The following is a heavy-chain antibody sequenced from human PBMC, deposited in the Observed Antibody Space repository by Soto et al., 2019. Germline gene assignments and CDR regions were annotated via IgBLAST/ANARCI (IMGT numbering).Heavy chain of an antibody. CDR1: GFSFRYYG. CDR2: ISYDGSDE. J-gene: IGHJ4*02. Sequence: QVQLVESGGGVVQPGRSLRLSCAASGFSFRYYGMHWVRQAPGKGLQWVALISYDGSDEYYADTVKGRIPISRDNTNNTPSTRMASPKPEDPAVDYCAKDWWECGGNLVDYWGQGTVVTVSS. V-gene: IGHV3-30*18. D-gene: IGHD1-26*01. CDR3: AKDWWECGGNLVDY.